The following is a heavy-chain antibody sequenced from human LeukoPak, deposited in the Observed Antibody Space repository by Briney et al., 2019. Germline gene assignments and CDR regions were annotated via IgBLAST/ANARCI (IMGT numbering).Heavy chain of an antibody. CDR2: ISGSGGST. CDR3: AENWDDPIYLLPQALRTDY. Sequence: PGGSLRLSCAASGFTFSNYAMSWVRQAPGKGLEWVSAISGSGGSTYYADSVKGRFTISRDNSKNTLYLQMNSLRAEDTAVYYCAENWDDPIYLLPQALRTDYWGQGTLVTVSS. CDR1: GFTFSNYA. D-gene: IGHD2-15*01. V-gene: IGHV3-23*01. J-gene: IGHJ4*02.